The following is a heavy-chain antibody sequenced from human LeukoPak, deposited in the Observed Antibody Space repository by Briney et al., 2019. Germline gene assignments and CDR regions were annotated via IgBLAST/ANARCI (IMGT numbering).Heavy chain of an antibody. Sequence: TSETLSLTCTVSGGSISSSSYYWGWIRQPPGKGLEWIGSIYYSGSTYYNPSLKSRVTISVDTSKNQFSLKLSSVTAADTAVYYCARHVPNRQWLPSRDAFDIWGQGTMVTVSS. V-gene: IGHV4-39*01. CDR1: GGSISSSSYY. CDR3: ARHVPNRQWLPSRDAFDI. CDR2: IYYSGST. J-gene: IGHJ3*02. D-gene: IGHD6-19*01.